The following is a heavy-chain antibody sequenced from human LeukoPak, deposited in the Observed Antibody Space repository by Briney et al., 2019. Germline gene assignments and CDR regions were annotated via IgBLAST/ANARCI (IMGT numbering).Heavy chain of an antibody. CDR3: ARGGGYSYDRTHY. D-gene: IGHD5-18*01. V-gene: IGHV3-74*01. CDR2: INSDGSST. J-gene: IGHJ4*02. Sequence: GGSLRLSCAAAGFTFSSYWMHWVRQAPGKGLVWVSRINSDGSSTSYADSVKGRFTISRDNAKNTLYLQMNSLRAEDTAVYYCARGGGYSYDRTHYWGQGTLVTVSS. CDR1: GFTFSSYW.